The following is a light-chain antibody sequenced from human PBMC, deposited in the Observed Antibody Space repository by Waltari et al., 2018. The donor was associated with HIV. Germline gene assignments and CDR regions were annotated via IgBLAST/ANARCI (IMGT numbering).Light chain of an antibody. CDR3: QSYDSGLSVV. Sequence: QSVLTQPPSVSGAPGQRVTISCPGNSPNIGAGFDVPWYQQVPETAPKLLIYGDTNRPSGVPDRFSGSKSGTSASLAITGLQAEDEADYYCQSYDSGLSVVFGGGTKLTVL. J-gene: IGLJ3*02. CDR1: SPNIGAGFD. V-gene: IGLV1-40*01. CDR2: GDT.